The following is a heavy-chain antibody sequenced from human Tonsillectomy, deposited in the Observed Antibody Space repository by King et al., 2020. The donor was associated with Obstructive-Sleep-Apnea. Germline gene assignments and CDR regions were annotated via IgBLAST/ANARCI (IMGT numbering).Heavy chain of an antibody. D-gene: IGHD2-21*02. CDR2: ISGSGGGT. CDR3: AKQMTAIPYYFDY. V-gene: IGHV3-23*04. Sequence: VQLVESGGGLVQPGGSLRLSCAASGFTFSSYAMSWVRQAPGKGLERVSVISGSGGGTYYADSVKGRFTISRDNSKNTLYLQMNNLRAEDTAVYYCAKQMTAIPYYFDYWGQGTLVTVSS. J-gene: IGHJ4*02. CDR1: GFTFSSYA.